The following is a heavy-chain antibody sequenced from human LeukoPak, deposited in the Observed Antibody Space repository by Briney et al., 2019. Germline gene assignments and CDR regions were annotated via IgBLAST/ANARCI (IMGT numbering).Heavy chain of an antibody. J-gene: IGHJ4*02. CDR3: AREGDYVWGSYDY. CDR1: GYTFTGYY. D-gene: IGHD3-16*01. V-gene: IGHV1-2*02. CDR2: INPNSGGT. Sequence: EASVKVSCKASGYTFTGYYMHWVRQAPGQGLEWMGWINPNSGGTNYAQKFQGRVTITRDTSISTAYMELSRLRSDDTAVYYCAREGDYVWGSYDYWGQGTLVTVSS.